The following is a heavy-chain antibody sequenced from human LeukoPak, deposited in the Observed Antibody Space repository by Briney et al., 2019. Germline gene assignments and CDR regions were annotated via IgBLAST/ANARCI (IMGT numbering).Heavy chain of an antibody. V-gene: IGHV4-39*07. CDR3: ATPFRGVTSGVYYGMDV. CDR2: IYYSGST. CDR1: GGSISSSSYY. J-gene: IGHJ6*02. D-gene: IGHD3-10*01. Sequence: PSETLSLTCTVSGGSISSSSYYWGWIRQPPGKGLEWIGSIYYSGSTYYNPSLKSRVTISVDTSKNQFSLKLSSVTAADTAVYYCATPFRGVTSGVYYGMDVWGQGTTVTVSS.